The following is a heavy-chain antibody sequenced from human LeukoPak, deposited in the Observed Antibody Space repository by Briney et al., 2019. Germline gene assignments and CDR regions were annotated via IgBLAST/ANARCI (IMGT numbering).Heavy chain of an antibody. CDR2: IYYSGST. CDR1: GGSISSYY. CDR3: ARRRITMVRGVISYAFDI. J-gene: IGHJ3*02. Sequence: KPSETLSLTCTVSGGSISSYYWSWIRRPPGKGLEWIGYIYYSGSTNYNPSLKSRVTISVDTSKNQFSLKLSSVTAADTAVYYCARRRITMVRGVISYAFDIWGQGTMVTVSS. D-gene: IGHD3-10*01. V-gene: IGHV4-59*01.